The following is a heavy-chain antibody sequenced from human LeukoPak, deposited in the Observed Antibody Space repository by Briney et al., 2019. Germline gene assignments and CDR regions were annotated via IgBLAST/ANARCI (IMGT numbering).Heavy chain of an antibody. J-gene: IGHJ4*02. CDR1: GGSISNCY. CDR2: ISDSGST. Sequence: NPSETLSLTCTVSGGSISNCYWSWIRRPPGKGLEWIGYISDSGSTNYNPSLKSRVTISVDTSKKQFSLELSSVTAADTAVYYCARGYSSTWLFFDYWGQGALVTVSS. CDR3: ARGYSSTWLFFDY. D-gene: IGHD6-13*01. V-gene: IGHV4-59*13.